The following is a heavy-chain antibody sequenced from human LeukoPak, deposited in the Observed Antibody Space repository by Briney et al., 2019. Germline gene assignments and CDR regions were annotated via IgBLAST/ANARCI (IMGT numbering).Heavy chain of an antibody. CDR2: ISAYNGNT. D-gene: IGHD6-13*01. Sequence: ASVKVSCKASGYTCTSYGISWVRQAPGQGLEWMGWISAYNGNTNYAQKLQGRVTMTTDTSTSTAYMELRSLRSDDTAVYYCARVMNVAAAGNEYYYYGMDVWRQGTTVTVSS. J-gene: IGHJ6*02. CDR3: ARVMNVAAAGNEYYYYGMDV. CDR1: GYTCTSYG. V-gene: IGHV1-18*01.